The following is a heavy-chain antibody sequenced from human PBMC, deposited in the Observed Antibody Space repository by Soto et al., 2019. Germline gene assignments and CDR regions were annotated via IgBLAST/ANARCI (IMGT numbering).Heavy chain of an antibody. J-gene: IGHJ6*03. Sequence: PSETLSLTCTVSGGSISSGGHYWSWIRQHPGKGLEWIGYIYYSGSTYYNPSLKSRVTISVDTSKNQFSLKLSSVTAADTAVYYCARLGYRGYHKDNYYYYMDVWGTGTTVTVSS. CDR2: IYYSGST. V-gene: IGHV4-31*03. CDR1: GGSISSGGHY. CDR3: ARLGYRGYHKDNYYYYMDV. D-gene: IGHD5-12*01.